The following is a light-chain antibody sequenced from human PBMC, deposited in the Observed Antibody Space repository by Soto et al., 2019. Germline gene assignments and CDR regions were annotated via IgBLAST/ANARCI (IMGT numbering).Light chain of an antibody. CDR2: DAS. CDR1: QSVSRH. Sequence: IVLTQSPATLSLSSWERATLSCMASQSVSRHLAWYQQKPGQAPRLLIYDASHRATGITARFSGSGSGTDFTLTVSSLEPEDFAVYYCQQRSNWPPITFGQGTRLEIK. J-gene: IGKJ5*01. V-gene: IGKV3-11*01. CDR3: QQRSNWPPIT.